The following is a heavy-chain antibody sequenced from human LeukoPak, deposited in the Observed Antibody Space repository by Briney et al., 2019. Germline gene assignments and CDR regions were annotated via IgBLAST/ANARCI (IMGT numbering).Heavy chain of an antibody. CDR1: GYTFTGYY. Sequence: ASEKVSCKASGYTFTGYYMHWVRQAPGQGLEWMGWINPNSGGTNYAQKFQGRVTMTRDTSISTAYMELSRLRSDDTAVYYCAREKCSSTSCNHPFDYWGQGTLVTVSS. CDR2: INPNSGGT. V-gene: IGHV1-2*02. D-gene: IGHD2-2*01. CDR3: AREKCSSTSCNHPFDY. J-gene: IGHJ4*02.